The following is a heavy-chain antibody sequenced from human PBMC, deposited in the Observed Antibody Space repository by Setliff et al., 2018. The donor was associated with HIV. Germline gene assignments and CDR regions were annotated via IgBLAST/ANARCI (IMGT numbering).Heavy chain of an antibody. CDR1: GAPITNSY. Sequence: SETLSLTCSVSGAPITNSYWSWIRQSPGKRLEWIGYVYTSGNTNYNPSLKSRVTISLDTSRNQLSLKLTSVTAADTAVYYCVRHPPDSSGAGSIYYYYYYMDVWGKGTTVTVSS. CDR3: VRHPPDSSGAGSIYYYYYYMDV. CDR2: VYTSGNT. D-gene: IGHD2-2*01. J-gene: IGHJ6*03. V-gene: IGHV4-4*09.